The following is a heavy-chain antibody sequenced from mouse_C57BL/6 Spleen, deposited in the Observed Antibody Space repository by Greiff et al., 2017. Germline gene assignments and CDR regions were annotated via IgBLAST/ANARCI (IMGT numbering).Heavy chain of an antibody. CDR3: ARSGYWAFDY. CDR2: INPSNGGT. V-gene: IGHV1-53*01. Sequence: VQLQQPGTELVKPGASVKLSCKASGYTFTSYWMHWVKQRPGQGLEWIGNINPSNGGTNYNEKFKGKATLTVDTSSSTAYMELHSLTSEDSAVYFCARSGYWAFDYWGQGTTLTVSS. D-gene: IGHD4-1*01. CDR1: GYTFTSYW. J-gene: IGHJ2*01.